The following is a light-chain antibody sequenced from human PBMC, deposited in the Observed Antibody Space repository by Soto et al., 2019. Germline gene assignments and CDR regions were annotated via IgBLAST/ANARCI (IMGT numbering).Light chain of an antibody. CDR2: DVS. CDR3: ISYTSSSPYV. CDR1: SSGVGGYNY. Sequence: QSALTQPASVSGSPGQSITISCTGTSSGVGGYNYVSWYQQHPGKAPKLMIYDVSNRPSGVSNRFSGSKSGNTASLTISGLQAEDQADYYCISYTSSSPYVFGTGTKVTVL. J-gene: IGLJ1*01. V-gene: IGLV2-14*01.